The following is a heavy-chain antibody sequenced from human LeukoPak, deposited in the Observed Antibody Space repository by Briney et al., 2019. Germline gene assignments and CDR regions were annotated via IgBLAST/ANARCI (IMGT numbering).Heavy chain of an antibody. V-gene: IGHV3-30-3*01. D-gene: IGHD2-15*01. CDR2: ISYDGSNK. Sequence: GGSLRLSCAASGFTFSSYVMSWVRQAPGKGLEWVAVISYDGSNKYYADSVKGRFTISRDNAKNSLYLQMNSLRAEDTAVYYCAKSSGGSCYDPIDYWGQGTLVTVSS. CDR3: AKSSGGSCYDPIDY. CDR1: GFTFSSYV. J-gene: IGHJ4*02.